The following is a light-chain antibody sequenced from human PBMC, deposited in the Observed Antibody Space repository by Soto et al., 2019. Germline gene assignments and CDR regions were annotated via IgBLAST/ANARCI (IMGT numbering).Light chain of an antibody. J-gene: IGLJ2*01. CDR3: ASWDGSLNGVV. V-gene: IGLV1-44*01. CDR2: SNN. CDR1: NSNIGSNT. Sequence: QSVLTQPPSASGTPGQRVSISCSGSNSNIGSNTVNWYQQVPGAAPKLLIYSNNQRPSGVPGRFSASKSATSASVAISGLQSEDEADYYCASWDGSLNGVVFGGGTKLTVL.